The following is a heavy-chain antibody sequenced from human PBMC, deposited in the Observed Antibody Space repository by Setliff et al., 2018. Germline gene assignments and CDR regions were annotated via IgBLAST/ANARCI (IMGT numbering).Heavy chain of an antibody. J-gene: IGHJ4*02. D-gene: IGHD6-13*01. Sequence: GGSLRLSCAASGFTFSSYGMHWVRQAPGKGLEWVSAISGSGGSTYYADSVKGRFTISRDNSKNTPYLQMNSLRAEDTAVYYCAKDRQQLYFDYWGQGTLVTVSS. CDR2: ISGSGGST. CDR1: GFTFSSYG. CDR3: AKDRQQLYFDY. V-gene: IGHV3-23*01.